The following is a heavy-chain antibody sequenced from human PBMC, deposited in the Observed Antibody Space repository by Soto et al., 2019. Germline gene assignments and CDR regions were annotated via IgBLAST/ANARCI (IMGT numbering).Heavy chain of an antibody. V-gene: IGHV3-23*01. Sequence: GGSLRLSCAASGFTISSNAMYWVRQAPGKGLEWVSAISERGDTTHYADSVKGRFTISRDTSKNTLYLQLNTLRADDTAVYYCAKDKPGTTSFDYWGQGTLVTVSS. CDR3: AKDKPGTTSFDY. J-gene: IGHJ4*02. CDR1: GFTISSNA. D-gene: IGHD1-1*01. CDR2: ISERGDTT.